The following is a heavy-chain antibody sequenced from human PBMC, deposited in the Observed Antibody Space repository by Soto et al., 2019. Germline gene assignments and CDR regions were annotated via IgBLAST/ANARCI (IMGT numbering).Heavy chain of an antibody. CDR1: GYNFGSAW. CDR2: IKPGTSDI. CDR3: ARPWAVGATDAFDI. J-gene: IGHJ3*02. D-gene: IGHD1-26*01. V-gene: IGHV5-51*01. Sequence: PGESLKISCKGVGYNFGSAWIGWVRQMPGKGLEWMGLIKPGTSDIRYSPPFRGQVTISADEAVTTAYLQWISLRASDTAMYYCARPWAVGATDAFDIWGLGTMVTVSS.